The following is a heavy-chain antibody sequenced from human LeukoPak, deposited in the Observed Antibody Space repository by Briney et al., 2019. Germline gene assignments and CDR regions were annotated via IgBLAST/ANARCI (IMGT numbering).Heavy chain of an antibody. D-gene: IGHD5-12*01. Sequence: SETLSLTCTVSGGSISSSSYYWGWIRQPPGKGLEWIGSIYYSGSTYYNPSLKSRVTISVDTSKNQFSLKLSSVTAADTAVYYCARAPNIVDPFDYWGQGTLVTVSS. CDR3: ARAPNIVDPFDY. V-gene: IGHV4-39*07. CDR2: IYYSGST. CDR1: GGSISSSSYY. J-gene: IGHJ4*02.